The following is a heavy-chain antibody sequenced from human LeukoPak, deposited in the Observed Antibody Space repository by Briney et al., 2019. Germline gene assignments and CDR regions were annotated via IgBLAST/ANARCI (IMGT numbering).Heavy chain of an antibody. Sequence: SETLSLTCTVSGGSISSYYWSWIRRPPGKGLEWIGYIYYSGSTNYNPSLKSRVTISVDTSKNQFSLKLSSVTAADTAVYYCARVPPLPRRAFDIWGQGTMVTVSS. V-gene: IGHV4-59*01. CDR2: IYYSGST. CDR3: ARVPPLPRRAFDI. J-gene: IGHJ3*02. CDR1: GGSISSYY.